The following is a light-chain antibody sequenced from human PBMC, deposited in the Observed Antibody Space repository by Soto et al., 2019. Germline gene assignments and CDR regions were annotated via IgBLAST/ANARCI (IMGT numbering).Light chain of an antibody. CDR2: QDK. J-gene: IGLJ2*01. Sequence: SYELTQPPSVSVSPGQTASITCSGDKLGDKYASWYQQKAGQSPVLVIYQDKKRPSGIPERFSGSNSGNTATLTIRGAQAMDEADYYCQAWDNNVVFGGGTKLTVL. V-gene: IGLV3-1*01. CDR3: QAWDNNVV. CDR1: KLGDKY.